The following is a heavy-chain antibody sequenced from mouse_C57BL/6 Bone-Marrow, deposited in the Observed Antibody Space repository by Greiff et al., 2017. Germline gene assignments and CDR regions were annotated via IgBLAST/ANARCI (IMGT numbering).Heavy chain of an antibody. CDR1: GFTFSSYG. CDR3: ARLLRFAY. CDR2: ISSGGSYT. D-gene: IGHD2-3*01. Sequence: EVKLIESGGDLVKPGGSLKLSCAASGFTFSSYGMSWVRQTPDKRLEWVATISSGGSYTYYPDSVKGRFTISRDNAKNTLYLQMSSLKAEDTAMYYCARLLRFAYWGQGTLVTVSA. J-gene: IGHJ3*01. V-gene: IGHV5-6*01.